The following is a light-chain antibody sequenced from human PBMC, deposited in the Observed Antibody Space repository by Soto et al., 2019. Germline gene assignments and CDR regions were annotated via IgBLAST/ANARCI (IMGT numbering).Light chain of an antibody. Sequence: QSALTQPASVSGSPGQSITLLCTGTSSDVGGYNCVSWYQQHPGKAPKLMIHDVTNRPSGVSNRFSGSKSGNTASLTISGLQAEEEADYYCSSYTISSSYVFGTGTKLTVL. CDR1: SSDVGGYNC. V-gene: IGLV2-14*01. CDR3: SSYTISSSYV. CDR2: DVT. J-gene: IGLJ1*01.